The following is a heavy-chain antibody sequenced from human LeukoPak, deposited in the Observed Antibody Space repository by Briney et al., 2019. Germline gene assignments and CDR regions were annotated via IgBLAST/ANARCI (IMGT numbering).Heavy chain of an antibody. D-gene: IGHD1-26*01. CDR3: AREHVGGSYGVNWFDP. V-gene: IGHV4-59*01. CDR2: IYYSGST. CDR1: GGSISSYY. Sequence: SETLSLTCTVSGGSISSYYWSWIRQPPGKGLEWIGYIYYSGSTNYNPSLKSRVTISVDTSKNQFSLKLSSVTAADTAVYYRAREHVGGSYGVNWFDPWGQGTLVTVSS. J-gene: IGHJ5*02.